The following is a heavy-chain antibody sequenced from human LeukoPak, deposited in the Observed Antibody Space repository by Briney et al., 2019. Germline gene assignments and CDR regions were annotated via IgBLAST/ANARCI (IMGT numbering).Heavy chain of an antibody. Sequence: SETLSLTCAVYGGSFSGYYWSWIRQPPGKGLEWIGEINHSGSTNYNPSLKSRVTISVDTSRNQFSLKLSSVTAADTAVYYCARGRGSGSYYARLYYYYGMDVWDKGTTVTVSS. CDR3: ARGRGSGSYYARLYYYYGMDV. CDR2: INHSGST. CDR1: GGSFSGYY. D-gene: IGHD3-10*01. V-gene: IGHV4-34*01. J-gene: IGHJ6*04.